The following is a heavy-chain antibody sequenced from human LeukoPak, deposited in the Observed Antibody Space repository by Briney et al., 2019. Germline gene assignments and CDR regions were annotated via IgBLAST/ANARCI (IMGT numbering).Heavy chain of an antibody. V-gene: IGHV3-23*01. CDR3: APGGSGSALYY. CDR1: GFTFSSYA. CDR2: ISGSGGST. Sequence: PGGSLRLSCAASGFTFSSYAMSWVRQAPGKGLEWVSGISGSGGSTFYADSVKGRFTISRDNSKNTLYLQMNSLRAEDTAVYYCAPGGSGSALYYWGQGTLVTVSS. D-gene: IGHD3-10*01. J-gene: IGHJ4*02.